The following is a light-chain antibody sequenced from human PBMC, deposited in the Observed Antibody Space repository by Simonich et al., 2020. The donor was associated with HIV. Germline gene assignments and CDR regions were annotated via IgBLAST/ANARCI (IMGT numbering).Light chain of an antibody. CDR1: QSVLYSSNNKNY. J-gene: IGKJ1*01. CDR3: QQYYTTPPT. V-gene: IGKV4-1*01. CDR2: WAS. Sequence: DIVMTQSPDSLAVSLGERATINCKSSQSVLYSSNNKNYLAWYQQKPGQPPNLIIYWASTLESGVPDRFSASGSGTDFTLTISSLQAEDVAVYYCQQYYTTPPTFGQGTKVEIK.